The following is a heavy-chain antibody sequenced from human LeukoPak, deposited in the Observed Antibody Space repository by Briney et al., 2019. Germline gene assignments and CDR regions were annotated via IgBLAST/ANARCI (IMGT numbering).Heavy chain of an antibody. J-gene: IGHJ4*02. CDR1: GGSIRSSSYY. CDR2: IYYSGST. Sequence: EPSETLCLTCTVSGGSIRSSSYYWGWFRQPPGNGLDWFGRIYYSGSTYYNPSLKSCVTISVNTSKSQFSLRLTSVTAADTAVYYCARHVRFLEWLSSYYFDYWGQGTLVTVSS. CDR3: ARHVRFLEWLSSYYFDY. D-gene: IGHD3-3*01. V-gene: IGHV4-39*01.